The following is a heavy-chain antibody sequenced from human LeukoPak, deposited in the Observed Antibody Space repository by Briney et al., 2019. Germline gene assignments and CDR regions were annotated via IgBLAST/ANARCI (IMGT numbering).Heavy chain of an antibody. D-gene: IGHD1-26*01. Sequence: GESLKISCKGSGYNFSNNWIGWVRQMPGKGLEWMGIIYPGDSQTRYSPSFQGQVTISADESISTAYLQWSSLKASDSAMYYCARLYAGTYFHLDCWGQGTLVTVSS. V-gene: IGHV5-51*01. CDR1: GYNFSNNW. CDR2: IYPGDSQT. J-gene: IGHJ4*02. CDR3: ARLYAGTYFHLDC.